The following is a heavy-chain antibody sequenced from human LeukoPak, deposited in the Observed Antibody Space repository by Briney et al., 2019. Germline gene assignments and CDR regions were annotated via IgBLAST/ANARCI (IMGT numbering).Heavy chain of an antibody. V-gene: IGHV4-59*01. CDR2: IYYSGST. CDR3: ARDRGELLWFGELLSNNPWGAFDI. CDR1: GGSISSYY. J-gene: IGHJ3*02. D-gene: IGHD3-10*01. Sequence: SETLSLTCTVSGGSISSYYWSRIRQPPGKGLEWIGYIYYSGSTNYNPSLKSRVTISVDTSKNQFSLKLSSVTAADTAVYYCARDRGELLWFGELLSNNPWGAFDIWGQGTMVTVSS.